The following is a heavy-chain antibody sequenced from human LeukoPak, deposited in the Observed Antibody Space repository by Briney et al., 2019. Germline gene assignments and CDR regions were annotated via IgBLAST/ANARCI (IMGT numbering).Heavy chain of an antibody. CDR2: ISYDGSNK. Sequence: GGSLRPSCAASGFTFSSYAMHWVRQAPGKGLEWVAVISYDGSNKYYADSVKGRFTISRDNSKNTLYLQMNSLRAEDTAVYYCARSPARYSSGWYSFDYWGQGTLVTVSS. V-gene: IGHV3-30-3*01. CDR1: GFTFSSYA. CDR3: ARSPARYSSGWYSFDY. J-gene: IGHJ4*02. D-gene: IGHD6-19*01.